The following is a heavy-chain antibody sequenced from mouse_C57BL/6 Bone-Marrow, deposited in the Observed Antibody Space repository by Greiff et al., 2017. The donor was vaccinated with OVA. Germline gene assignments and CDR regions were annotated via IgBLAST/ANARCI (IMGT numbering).Heavy chain of an antibody. J-gene: IGHJ2*01. CDR2: IDPSDSYT. Sequence: QVQLQQPGAELVRPGTSVKLSCKASGYTFTSYWMHWVKQRPGQGLEWIGVIDPSDSYTNYNQKFKGKATLTVDTSSSTAYMQLSSLTSEDSAVYYCASYPSYFDYWGQGTTRTVSS. CDR3: ASYPSYFDY. CDR1: GYTFTSYW. V-gene: IGHV1-59*01.